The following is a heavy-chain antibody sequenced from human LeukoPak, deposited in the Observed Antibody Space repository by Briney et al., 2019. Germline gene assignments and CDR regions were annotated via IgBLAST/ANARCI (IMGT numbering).Heavy chain of an antibody. D-gene: IGHD6-6*01. CDR1: GGSFSGYY. Sequence: SETLSLTCAVYGGSFSGYYWSWIRQPPGKGLEWIEEINHSGSTNYNPSLKSRVTISVDTSKNQFSLKLSSVTAADTAVYYCARGRRSWGIAARVAGPFDYWGQGTLVTVSS. CDR3: ARGRRSWGIAARVAGPFDY. CDR2: INHSGST. V-gene: IGHV4-34*01. J-gene: IGHJ4*02.